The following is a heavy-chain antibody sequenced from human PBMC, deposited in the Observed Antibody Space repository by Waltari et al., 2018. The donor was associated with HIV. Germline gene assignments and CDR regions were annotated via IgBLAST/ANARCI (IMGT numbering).Heavy chain of an antibody. CDR3: ARGSCDCFDY. V-gene: IGHV3-48*02. CDR1: GFTFSSYR. J-gene: IGHJ4*02. D-gene: IGHD2-15*01. CDR2: ISSSSITI. Sequence: EVQLVESGGGLVQPGGSLRLACAASGFTFSSYRMNWVRQAPGKGLAWISHISSSSITIYYADSLKGRSTISRDNAKNSLYLHTNSLRDEDSAVYYCARGSCDCFDYWGQGTLVTVSS.